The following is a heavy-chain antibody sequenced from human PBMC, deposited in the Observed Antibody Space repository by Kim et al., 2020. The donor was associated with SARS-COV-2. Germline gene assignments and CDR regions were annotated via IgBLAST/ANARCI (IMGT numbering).Heavy chain of an antibody. D-gene: IGHD3-22*01. CDR3: AKVLGVTMIVVAPALFDY. J-gene: IGHJ4*02. V-gene: IGHV3-23*01. Sequence: KGRFTISRDNSKNTLYLQMNSLRAEDTAVYYCAKVLGVTMIVVAPALFDYWGQGTLVTVSS.